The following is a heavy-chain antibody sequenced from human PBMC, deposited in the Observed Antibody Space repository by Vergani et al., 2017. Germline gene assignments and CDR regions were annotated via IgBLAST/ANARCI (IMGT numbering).Heavy chain of an antibody. D-gene: IGHD3-9*01. Sequence: QDQLVQSGAEVKKPGSSVKVSCKASGGTFSSYAISWVRQAPGQGLEWMGGIIPIFGTANYAQKFQGRVTITADESTSTAYMELSSLRSEDTAVYYCARDSWQYYDILTGYLALDYWGQGTLVTVSS. CDR2: IIPIFGTA. J-gene: IGHJ4*02. CDR1: GGTFSSYA. V-gene: IGHV1-69*12. CDR3: ARDSWQYYDILTGYLALDY.